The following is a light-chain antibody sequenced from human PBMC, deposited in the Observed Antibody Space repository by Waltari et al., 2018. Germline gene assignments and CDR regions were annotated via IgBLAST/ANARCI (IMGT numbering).Light chain of an antibody. J-gene: IGLJ1*01. CDR1: SSNVGGYNY. CDR3: CSYAGSYTYV. Sequence: QSALAQPRSVSGSPGPSVTISCPGSSSNVGGYNYVSWYQQYPGQAPKLMLYDVNKRPSGVPHRFSGSKSGDTASLTISGLQAEDEADYYCCSYAGSYTYVFGTGTKVTV. CDR2: DVN. V-gene: IGLV2-11*01.